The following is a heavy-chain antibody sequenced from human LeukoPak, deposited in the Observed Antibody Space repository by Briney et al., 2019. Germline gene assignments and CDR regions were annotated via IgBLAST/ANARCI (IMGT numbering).Heavy chain of an antibody. CDR1: GFTFSSYG. CDR2: ISYDGSTK. D-gene: IGHD3-10*01. Sequence: GRSLRLSCAASGFTFSSYGMHWVRQAPGKGLEWVAVISYDGSTKYYADSVKGRFTISRDNSKNTLYLQMNSLRAEDTAVYYCAKPRGFGELFFDYWGQGTLVTVSS. V-gene: IGHV3-30*18. CDR3: AKPRGFGELFFDY. J-gene: IGHJ4*02.